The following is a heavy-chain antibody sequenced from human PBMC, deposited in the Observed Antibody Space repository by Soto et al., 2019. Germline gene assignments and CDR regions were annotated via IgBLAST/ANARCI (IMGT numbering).Heavy chain of an antibody. Sequence: GSGPTLVNPTQTLTLTCTFSGFSLSTSGVGVGWIRQPPGKALEWLALIYWDDDKRYSPSLKSRLTITKDTSKNQVVLTMTNMDPVDTATYYCAHYPLYFSGGSCYSLAFDYWGQGTLVTVSA. J-gene: IGHJ4*02. CDR1: GFSLSTSGVG. V-gene: IGHV2-5*02. CDR3: AHYPLYFSGGSCYSLAFDY. D-gene: IGHD2-15*01. CDR2: IYWDDDK.